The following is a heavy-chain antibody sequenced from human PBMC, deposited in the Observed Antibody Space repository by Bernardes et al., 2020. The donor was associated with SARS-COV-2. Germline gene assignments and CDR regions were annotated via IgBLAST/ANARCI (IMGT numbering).Heavy chain of an antibody. Sequence: SETLSLTCAVSGGSISSSNWWSWVRQPPGKGLEWIGEIYHSGSTNYNPSLKSRVTISVDKSKNQFSLKLSSVTAADTAVYYCARDYYMTTPSYFDYWGQGTLVTVSS. V-gene: IGHV4-4*02. CDR1: GGSISSSNW. CDR3: ARDYYMTTPSYFDY. D-gene: IGHD4-17*01. J-gene: IGHJ4*02. CDR2: IYHSGST.